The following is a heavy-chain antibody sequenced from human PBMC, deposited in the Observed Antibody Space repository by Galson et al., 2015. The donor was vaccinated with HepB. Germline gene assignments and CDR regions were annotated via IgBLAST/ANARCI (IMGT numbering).Heavy chain of an antibody. Sequence: PALVKPTQTLTLTCTFSGFSLSTTGMCVVWIRQPPGKALEWLAGNDLDYVKYYSTSLKTRLTISKDTSRNQVVLTMTNMDPVDTATYYCARLTTSGNYYRHAFDIWGQGAMVTVSS. CDR2: NDLDYVK. V-gene: IGHV2-70*11. J-gene: IGHJ3*02. CDR1: GFSLSTTGMC. D-gene: IGHD3-10*01. CDR3: ARLTTSGNYYRHAFDI.